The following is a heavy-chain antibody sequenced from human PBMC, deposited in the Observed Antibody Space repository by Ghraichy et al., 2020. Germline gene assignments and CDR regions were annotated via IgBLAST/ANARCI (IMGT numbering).Heavy chain of an antibody. CDR1: GGTFSSYA. CDR3: ARGSRKKWIQLWLHAFDI. V-gene: IGHV1-69*13. Sequence: SVKVSCKASGGTFSSYAISWVRQAPGQGLEWMGGIIPIFGTANYAQKFQGRVTITADESTSTAYMELSSLRSEDPAVYYCARGSRKKWIQLWLHAFDIWGQGTMVTVSS. J-gene: IGHJ3*02. D-gene: IGHD5-18*01. CDR2: IIPIFGTA.